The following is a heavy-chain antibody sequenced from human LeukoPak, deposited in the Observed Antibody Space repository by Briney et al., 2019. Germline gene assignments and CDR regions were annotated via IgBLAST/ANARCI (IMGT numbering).Heavy chain of an antibody. D-gene: IGHD6-19*01. J-gene: IGHJ4*02. CDR1: GGSISSYY. CDR2: IYYSGST. CDR3: ARAVSGWQYYFDY. Sequence: SETLSLTCTVSGGSISSYYWSWIRQPPGKGLEWIGYIYYSGSTNYNPSLKSRVTIPVDTSKNQFSLKLSSVTAADTAVYYCARAVSGWQYYFDYWGQGTLVTVSS. V-gene: IGHV4-59*01.